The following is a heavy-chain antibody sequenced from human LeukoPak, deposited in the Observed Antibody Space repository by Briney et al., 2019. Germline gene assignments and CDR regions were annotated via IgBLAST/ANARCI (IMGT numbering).Heavy chain of an antibody. D-gene: IGHD6-6*01. V-gene: IGHV1-46*01. CDR2: INPSGGST. CDR1: GYTFTSYY. J-gene: IGHJ4*02. CDR3: AGSSSSYYFDY. Sequence: ASVKVSCKASGYTFTSYYMHWVRQAPGQGLEWMGIINPSGGSTSYAQKFQGRVTMTRDTSTSTVYMELSSPRSEDTAVYYCAGSSSSYYFDYGGQGTLVTVSS.